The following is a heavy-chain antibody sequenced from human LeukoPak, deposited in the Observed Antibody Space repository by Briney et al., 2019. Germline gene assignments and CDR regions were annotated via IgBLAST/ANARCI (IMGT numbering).Heavy chain of an antibody. D-gene: IGHD4-23*01. J-gene: IGHJ4*02. Sequence: SETLSLTCTVSGGSISSSSNYCGWIRQPPGKGLEWIGNIYYSGTTYYNPSLKSRVTISVDTSKNQFSLKLSSVTAADTAVYYCARPYGGNPGYFDYWGQGTLVTVSS. V-gene: IGHV4-39*01. CDR1: GGSISSSSNY. CDR3: ARPYGGNPGYFDY. CDR2: IYYSGTT.